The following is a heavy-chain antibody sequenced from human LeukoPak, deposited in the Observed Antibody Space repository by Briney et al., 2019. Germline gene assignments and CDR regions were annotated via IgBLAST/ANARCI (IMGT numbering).Heavy chain of an antibody. D-gene: IGHD3-10*01. V-gene: IGHV3-30*18. CDR2: ISYDGSNK. CDR3: AKDPYGSWYFDY. CDR1: GFTFSSYG. Sequence: GRSLRLSCAASGFTFSSYGMHWVRQAPGKGLEWVAVISYDGSNKYYADSAKGRSTISRDNSKNTLYLQMNSLRAEDTAVYYCAKDPYGSWYFDYWGQGTLVTVSS. J-gene: IGHJ4*02.